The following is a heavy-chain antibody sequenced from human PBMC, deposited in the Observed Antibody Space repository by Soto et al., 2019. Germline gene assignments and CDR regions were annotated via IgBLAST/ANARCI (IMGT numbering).Heavy chain of an antibody. CDR2: IYHSGSI. Sequence: PSETLSLTCTVSGGSISSYSWSWIRQPPGKGLEWIGYIYHSGSINYNPSLKRRVTISVDRSKNQFSLKLSSVTAADTAVYYCARVPTPWGQGTLVTVSS. CDR1: GGSISSYS. CDR3: ARVPTP. V-gene: IGHV4-59*12. J-gene: IGHJ5*02. D-gene: IGHD2-2*01.